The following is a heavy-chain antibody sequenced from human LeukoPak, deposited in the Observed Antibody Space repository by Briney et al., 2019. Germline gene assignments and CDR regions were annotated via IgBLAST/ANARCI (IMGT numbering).Heavy chain of an antibody. CDR2: IKSDGSST. CDR3: ARDPDICSGGSCYSHFDY. CDR1: GFTFSNYW. J-gene: IGHJ4*02. Sequence: PGGSLGLSCAASGFTFSNYWMHWVRRAPGKGLVWVSRIKSDGSSTSYADFVKGRFTISRDNAKNTLYLQMNSLRAEDTAVYYCARDPDICSGGSCYSHFDYWGQGTLVTVSS. D-gene: IGHD2-15*01. V-gene: IGHV3-74*01.